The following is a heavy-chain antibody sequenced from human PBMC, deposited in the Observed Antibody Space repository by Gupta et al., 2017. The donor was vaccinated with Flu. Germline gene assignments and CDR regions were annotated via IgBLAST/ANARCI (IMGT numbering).Heavy chain of an antibody. D-gene: IGHD2-2*01. CDR2: IYYSGST. CDR3: ARLSRYCSSTSCYDRALFDY. CDR1: GGFISSSSYY. V-gene: IGHV4-39*01. J-gene: IGHJ4*02. Sequence: QLQLQESGPGLVKLLETLSLTCTVSGGFISSSSYYWGWIRQPPGKGLEWIGSIYYSGSTYYNPSLKSRVTISVDTSKNQFSLKLSSVTAADTAVYYCARLSRYCSSTSCYDRALFDYWGQGTLVTVSS.